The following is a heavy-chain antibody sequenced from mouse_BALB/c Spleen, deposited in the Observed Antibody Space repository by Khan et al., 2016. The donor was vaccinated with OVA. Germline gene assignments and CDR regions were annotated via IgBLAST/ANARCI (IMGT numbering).Heavy chain of an antibody. D-gene: IGHD1-1*01. Sequence: VQLKESGPDLVKPSQSLSLTCTVTGYSITSGYSWHWIRQFPGNKLEWMGYIHYSGSTNYNPSLKSRISITRDTSKNQFFLQLNSVTTEDTVTYYCARSGTTVVAYWYFDVWAQGPRSPSPQ. V-gene: IGHV3-1*02. J-gene: IGHJ1*01. CDR2: IHYSGST. CDR3: ARSGTTVVAYWYFDV. CDR1: GYSITSGYS.